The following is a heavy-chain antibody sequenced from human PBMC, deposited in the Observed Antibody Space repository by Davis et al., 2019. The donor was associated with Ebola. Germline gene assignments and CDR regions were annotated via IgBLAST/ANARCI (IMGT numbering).Heavy chain of an antibody. CDR3: ATSSGWYVY. D-gene: IGHD6-19*01. J-gene: IGHJ4*02. Sequence: PGGSLRLSCAASGFTFSSYGMHWVRQAPGKGLEWVANIKQDGSEKYYVDSVKGRFTISRDNAKNSLYLQMNSLRAEDTAVYYCATSSGWYVYWGQGTLVTVSS. V-gene: IGHV3-7*01. CDR2: IKQDGSEK. CDR1: GFTFSSYG.